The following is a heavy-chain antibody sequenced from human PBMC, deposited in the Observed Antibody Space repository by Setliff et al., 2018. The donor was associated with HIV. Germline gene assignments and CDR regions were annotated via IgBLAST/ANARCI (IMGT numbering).Heavy chain of an antibody. V-gene: IGHV1-46*01. CDR3: ARCYYDSSGPTDAFDI. D-gene: IGHD3-22*01. CDR1: GYTVTELS. Sequence: ASVKVSCKVSGYTVTELSINWVRQAPGKGLEWMGLINPSGGRTSYAQKFQGRLTMTRDTSRSTVYMELSSLRSGDTAVYYCARCYYDSSGPTDAFDIWGQGTVVTVSS. J-gene: IGHJ3*02. CDR2: INPSGGRT.